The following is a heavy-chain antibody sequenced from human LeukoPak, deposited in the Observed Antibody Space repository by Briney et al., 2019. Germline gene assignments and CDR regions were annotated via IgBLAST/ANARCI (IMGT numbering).Heavy chain of an antibody. D-gene: IGHD6-13*01. V-gene: IGHV3-21*01. CDR2: ISSSSTYI. J-gene: IGHJ4*02. CDR3: ARGAASGTVDY. Sequence: PGGSLRFSCAASGFTFTSYSMNWVRQAPGKGLEWVSSISSSSTYIYYADSLKGRFTISRDNAKNSLSLQMNSLRAEDTAVYYCARGAASGTVDYWGQGTLVTVSP. CDR1: GFTFTSYS.